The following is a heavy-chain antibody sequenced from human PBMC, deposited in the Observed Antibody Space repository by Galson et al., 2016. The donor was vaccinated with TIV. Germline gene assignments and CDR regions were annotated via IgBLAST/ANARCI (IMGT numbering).Heavy chain of an antibody. Sequence: SETLSLTCTVSGGSISSYYWSWIRQPAGKGLAWIGRIYSNGSTKYNTSLKSRVTMSVDTSKNQFSLNLKSVTAADTAVYYCARQSLAVAGAPFDPWGQGTLVTVSS. CDR1: GGSISSYY. D-gene: IGHD6-19*01. J-gene: IGHJ5*02. CDR2: IYSNGST. CDR3: ARQSLAVAGAPFDP. V-gene: IGHV4-4*07.